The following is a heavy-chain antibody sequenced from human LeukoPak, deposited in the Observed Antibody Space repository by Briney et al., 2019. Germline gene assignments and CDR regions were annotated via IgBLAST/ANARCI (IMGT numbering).Heavy chain of an antibody. V-gene: IGHV4-31*03. CDR3: ARDQGYSSSWSFDY. D-gene: IGHD6-13*01. CDR2: IYYSGST. CDR1: GGSISSGGYY. Sequence: SETLSLTCTVSGGSISSGGYYWSWIRQHPGKGLEWIGYIYYSGSTYYNPSLKSRVTISVETSKNQFSLRLSSVTAADTAVYYCARDQGYSSSWSFDYWGQGTLVTVSS. J-gene: IGHJ4*02.